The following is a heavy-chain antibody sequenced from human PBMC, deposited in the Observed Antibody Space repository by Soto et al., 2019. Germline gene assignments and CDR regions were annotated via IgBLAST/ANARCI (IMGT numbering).Heavy chain of an antibody. D-gene: IGHD3-3*01. V-gene: IGHV3-23*01. CDR1: GFSFGSYA. Sequence: EVQLLESGGGLVQPGGSLRLSCAVSGFSFGSYAMSWVRQSPGKGLEWVSIINNSGDTYYADSVKGRFTISRDNSKIMLYVQMNSLRADDTAVYYCAKALWPPSGYFWSGYSLFDFWGQGPLVTVSS. CDR3: AKALWPPSGYFWSGYSLFDF. J-gene: IGHJ4*02. CDR2: INNSGDT.